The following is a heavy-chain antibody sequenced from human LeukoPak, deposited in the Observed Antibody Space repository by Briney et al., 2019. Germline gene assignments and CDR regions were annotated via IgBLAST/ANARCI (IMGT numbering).Heavy chain of an antibody. D-gene: IGHD1-26*01. V-gene: IGHV1-2*02. Sequence: AGSVKVSCKASGYTFTDYYMHWGRQAPGQGREWMGWINPKSGGTNTAQNFQGRVTMTRNTSISTAYMELSRLSSDDTAVYYCAKDLQWELPRGDALDIWGQGTMVTVSS. CDR2: INPKSGGT. CDR1: GYTFTDYY. J-gene: IGHJ3*02. CDR3: AKDLQWELPRGDALDI.